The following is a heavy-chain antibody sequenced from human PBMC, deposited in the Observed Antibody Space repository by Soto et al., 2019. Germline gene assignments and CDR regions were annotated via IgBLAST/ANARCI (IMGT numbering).Heavy chain of an antibody. CDR3: ARVPDR. D-gene: IGHD2-2*01. V-gene: IGHV4-39*07. CDR1: GASITSSFYY. CDR2: ISYSDST. Sequence: PSETLSLTCTVSGASITSSFYYWGWIRQPPGKGLEWIGSISYSDSTYYNPSLKSRVTISVDRSKNQFSLKLSSVTAADTAVYYCARVPDRWGQGTLVTVSS. J-gene: IGHJ5*02.